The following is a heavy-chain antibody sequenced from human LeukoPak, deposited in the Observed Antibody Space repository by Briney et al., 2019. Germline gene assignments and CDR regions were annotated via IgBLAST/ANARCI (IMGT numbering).Heavy chain of an antibody. CDR1: GFTLSSYA. V-gene: IGHV3-23*01. CDR2: TSSSDAGT. D-gene: IGHD3/OR15-3a*01. CDR3: ARGALDGDYVDY. Sequence: GGSLRLSCAASGFTLSSYAMSWVRQAPGKGLEWVSATSSSDAGTYYADSVKGRFTISRDNSKNTLYLQMNSLRAEDTAVYYCARGALDGDYVDYWGQGTLVTVSS. J-gene: IGHJ4*02.